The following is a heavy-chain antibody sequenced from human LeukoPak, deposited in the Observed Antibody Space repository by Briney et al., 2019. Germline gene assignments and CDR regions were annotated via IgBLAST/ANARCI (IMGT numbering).Heavy chain of an antibody. CDR3: ARGRNSGFDY. V-gene: IGHV6-1*01. J-gene: IGHJ4*02. CDR2: TYYRSKWNN. D-gene: IGHD2/OR15-2a*01. Sequence: SQTLSLTCAISGYSVSGNSAVSWNWLRQSASRGLEWLGRTYYRSKWNNDYAGSVKSRITINPDTSKNQFSLHLNTVTPEDTAVYYCARGRNSGFDYWGQGTLVTVSS. CDR1: GYSVSGNSAVS.